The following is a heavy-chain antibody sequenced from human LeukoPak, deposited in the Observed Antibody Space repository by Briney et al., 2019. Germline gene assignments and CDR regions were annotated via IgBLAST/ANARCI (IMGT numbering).Heavy chain of an antibody. CDR3: ARDSGFGDGGYFDY. V-gene: IGHV3-30-3*01. Sequence: PGRSLRLSCAASGFTFSSYAMHCVRQAPGKGLEWVAVISYDGSNKYYADSVKGRFTISRDNSKNTLYLQMNSLRAEDTAVYYCARDSGFGDGGYFDYWGQGTLVTVSS. CDR2: ISYDGSNK. D-gene: IGHD3-10*01. J-gene: IGHJ4*02. CDR1: GFTFSSYA.